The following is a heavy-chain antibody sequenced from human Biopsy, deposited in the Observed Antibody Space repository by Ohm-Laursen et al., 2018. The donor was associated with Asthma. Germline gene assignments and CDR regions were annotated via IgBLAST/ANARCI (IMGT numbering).Heavy chain of an antibody. J-gene: IGHJ6*02. CDR2: ISVYNGNT. V-gene: IGHV1-18*01. D-gene: IGHD3-10*01. Sequence: GASVKVSCKLSGYTFNSAGITWVRQAPGQGLEWMGWISVYNGNTKVAQKLRDRVTMITDTSTSTAYMELRSLRSDDTAVYFCARAVDYSHYYGIDVWGQGTTVTVS. CDR3: ARAVDYSHYYGIDV. CDR1: GYTFNSAG.